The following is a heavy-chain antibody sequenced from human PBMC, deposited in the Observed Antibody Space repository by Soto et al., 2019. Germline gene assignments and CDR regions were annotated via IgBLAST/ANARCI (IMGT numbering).Heavy chain of an antibody. Sequence: SETLSLTCAVYGGSFSGYYWSWIRQPPGKGLEWIGEINHSGSTNYNPSLKSRVTISVDTSKNQFSLKLSSVTAADTAVYYCATRGEYYYDSSGYYEFDYWGQGTLVTVSS. V-gene: IGHV4-34*01. J-gene: IGHJ4*02. D-gene: IGHD3-22*01. CDR3: ATRGEYYYDSSGYYEFDY. CDR2: INHSGST. CDR1: GGSFSGYY.